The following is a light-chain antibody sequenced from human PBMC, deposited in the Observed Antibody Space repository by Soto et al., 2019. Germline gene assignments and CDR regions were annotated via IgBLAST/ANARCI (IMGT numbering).Light chain of an antibody. CDR3: SSYTSSSTLV. CDR2: EVS. J-gene: IGLJ2*01. V-gene: IGLV2-14*01. CDR1: NSDVGGYNY. Sequence: QSALTQPASVSGSPGQSITISCTGTNSDVGGYNYVSWYQQHPGKAPKLMIYEVSDRPSGVSNRFSGSKSGNTASLTISGLQAEDEADYYRSSYTSSSTLVFGGGTKLTVL.